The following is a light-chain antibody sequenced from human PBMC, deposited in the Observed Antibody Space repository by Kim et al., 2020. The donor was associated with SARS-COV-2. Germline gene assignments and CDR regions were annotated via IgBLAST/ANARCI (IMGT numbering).Light chain of an antibody. J-gene: IGKJ5*01. CDR2: GAS. Sequence: ASVGDRVTITCQASQDIGNDLGWYQQSPGRAPKRLIYGASNLQSGVPSRFSGSGSETEFTLTINSLQPEDFATYFCLQHRTYPITFGQGTRLEIK. CDR1: QDIGND. V-gene: IGKV1-17*01. CDR3: LQHRTYPIT.